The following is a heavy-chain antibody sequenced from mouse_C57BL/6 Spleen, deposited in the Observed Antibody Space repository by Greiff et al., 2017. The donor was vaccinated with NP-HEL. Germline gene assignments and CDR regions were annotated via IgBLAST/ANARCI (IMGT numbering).Heavy chain of an antibody. CDR3: ARRGYYDAMDY. CDR2: INPSNGGT. Sequence: QVQLQQPGTELVKPGASVKLSCKASGYTFTSYWMHWVKQRPGQGLEWIGNINPSNGGTNYNEKFKSKATLTVDKYSSTAYMQLSSLTYEDSAAYYCARRGYYDAMDYWGQGTSVTVAS. J-gene: IGHJ4*01. V-gene: IGHV1-53*01. CDR1: GYTFTSYW. D-gene: IGHD2-14*01.